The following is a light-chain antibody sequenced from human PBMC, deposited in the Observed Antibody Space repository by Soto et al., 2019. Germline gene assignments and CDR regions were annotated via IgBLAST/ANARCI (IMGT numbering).Light chain of an antibody. CDR3: LQHSTYPIT. Sequence: DVQMTHSPPSLSASVGDSLPLSCRASQTVTTYLNWYQQKPGKAPRLLIYAASSLQSGVPARFSGSGSGTEFTLTISSLQPEDFAIYYCLQHSTYPITFGQGTRLEI. V-gene: IGKV1-17*01. CDR1: QTVTTY. CDR2: AAS. J-gene: IGKJ5*01.